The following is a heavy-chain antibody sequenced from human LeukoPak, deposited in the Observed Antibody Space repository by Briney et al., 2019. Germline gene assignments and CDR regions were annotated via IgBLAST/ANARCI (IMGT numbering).Heavy chain of an antibody. Sequence: GGSLRLSCAASGFTFSSYAMSWVRQAPGKGLEWVSAISGSGGSTYYADSVKGRFTISRDNSKNTLYLQTNSLRAEDTAVYYCAKDSSIVVERYFDYWGQGTLVTVSS. D-gene: IGHD2-2*01. CDR1: GFTFSSYA. J-gene: IGHJ4*02. CDR2: ISGSGGST. CDR3: AKDSSIVVERYFDY. V-gene: IGHV3-23*01.